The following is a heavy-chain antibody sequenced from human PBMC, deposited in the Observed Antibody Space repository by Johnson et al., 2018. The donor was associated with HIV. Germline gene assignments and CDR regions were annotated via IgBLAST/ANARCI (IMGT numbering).Heavy chain of an antibody. J-gene: IGHJ3*02. CDR1: GFTFSGSA. Sequence: VLLVESGGGLVQPGGSLKLSCAASGFTFSGSAMHWVRQASGKGLEWVSGINWNGGSTGYADSVKGRFTISRDNAKKSLYLQMNSLRAEDTALYYCAKDSGYENAFDIWGQGTMVTVSS. D-gene: IGHD5-12*01. CDR2: INWNGGST. CDR3: AKDSGYENAFDI. V-gene: IGHV3-20*04.